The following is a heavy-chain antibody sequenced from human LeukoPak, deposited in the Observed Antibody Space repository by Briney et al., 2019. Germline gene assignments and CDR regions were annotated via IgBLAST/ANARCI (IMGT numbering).Heavy chain of an antibody. D-gene: IGHD2-15*01. CDR1: GYTFTGYY. J-gene: IGHJ6*02. CDR2: INPNSGGT. Sequence: ASVKVSCKASGYTFTGYYMHWVRQAPGQGLEWMGWINPNSGGTNYAQKVQGRVTMTRDTSISTAYMELIRLRSDDTAVYYCASMSRRYCSGGSCADVWGQGTTVTVSS. CDR3: ASMSRRYCSGGSCADV. V-gene: IGHV1-2*02.